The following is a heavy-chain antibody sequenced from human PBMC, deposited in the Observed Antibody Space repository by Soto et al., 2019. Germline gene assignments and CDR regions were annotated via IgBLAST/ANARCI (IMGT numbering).Heavy chain of an antibody. Sequence: PSQTLSLTCAISGDSVSSNSAAWSWIRQSPSRGLEWLGRTYYRSKWYNDYAVSVKSRITINPDTSKNQFSLQLNSVTPEDTAVYYCARVATRNHKDKGYCSSTSCPHNWFDPWGQGTLVTVSS. CDR1: GDSVSSNSAA. J-gene: IGHJ5*02. D-gene: IGHD2-2*01. CDR3: ARVATRNHKDKGYCSSTSCPHNWFDP. V-gene: IGHV6-1*01. CDR2: TYYRSKWYN.